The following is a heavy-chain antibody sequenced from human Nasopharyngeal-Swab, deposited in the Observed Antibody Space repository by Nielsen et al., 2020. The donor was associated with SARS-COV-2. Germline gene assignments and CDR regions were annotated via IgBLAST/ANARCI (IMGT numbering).Heavy chain of an antibody. CDR1: GGSISSGGYY. D-gene: IGHD3-22*01. CDR2: IYYSGSN. V-gene: IGHV4-31*03. CDR3: AMAPITMIVVITAFDI. Sequence: SETLSLTCTVSGGSISSGGYYWSWIRQHPGKGLEWIGYIYYSGSNYYNPSLKSRVTISVDTSKNQFSLKLSSVTAADTAVYYCAMAPITMIVVITAFDIWGQGTMVTVSS. J-gene: IGHJ3*02.